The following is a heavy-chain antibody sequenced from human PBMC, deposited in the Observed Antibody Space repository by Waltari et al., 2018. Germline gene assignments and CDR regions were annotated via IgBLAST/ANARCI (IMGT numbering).Heavy chain of an antibody. V-gene: IGHV3-7*03. Sequence: EVQLVESGGGLVQPGGSLRLSCDVSGFMFSSYWMTWVRQGPGKGLGWVGNKNQDGSEKYYVDSVKGLFTISRDNTKSSLFLQMNSLRAEDTAVYYCATYRWLGYWGQGSLVTVSS. CDR3: ATYRWLGY. CDR2: KNQDGSEK. D-gene: IGHD3-10*01. J-gene: IGHJ4*02. CDR1: GFMFSSYW.